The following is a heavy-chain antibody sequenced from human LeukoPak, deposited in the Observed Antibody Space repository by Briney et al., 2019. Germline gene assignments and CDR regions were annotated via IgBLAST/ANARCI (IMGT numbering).Heavy chain of an antibody. CDR1: GGSNSSSSYY. Sequence: SETLSLTCTVSGGSNSSSSYYWGWIRQPPGKGLEWIGSIYYSGSTYYNPSLKSRVTISVDTSKNQFSLKLSSVTAADTAVYYCARPNSSQRWTNPFDIWGQGTMVTVSS. CDR2: IYYSGST. CDR3: ARPNSSQRWTNPFDI. D-gene: IGHD2-15*01. J-gene: IGHJ3*02. V-gene: IGHV4-39*01.